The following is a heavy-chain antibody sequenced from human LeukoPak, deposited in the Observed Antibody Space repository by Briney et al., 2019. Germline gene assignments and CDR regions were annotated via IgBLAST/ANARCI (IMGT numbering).Heavy chain of an antibody. J-gene: IGHJ6*03. V-gene: IGHV3-30*18. D-gene: IGHD3-10*01. CDR3: SKLRLWFGGNLPVDV. CDR2: ISYDGSNK. Sequence: GRSLRLSCAASGFTFSSYGMHWVRQAPGKGLEWVAVISYDGSNKYYADSVKGRFTIARDNSKNTLYPQMDNMRAEDTAVDYCSKLRLWFGGNLPVDVWGKGPAVTVS. CDR1: GFTFSSYG.